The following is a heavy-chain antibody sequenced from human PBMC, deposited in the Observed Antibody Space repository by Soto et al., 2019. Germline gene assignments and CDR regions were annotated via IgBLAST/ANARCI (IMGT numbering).Heavy chain of an antibody. D-gene: IGHD2-2*01. Sequence: GGSLRLSCAASGFTFSSYAMSWVRQAPGKGLEWVSAISGSGGSTYYADSVKGRFTISRDNSKNTLYLQMNSLRAEGTAVYYCAREDCSSTSCPMDVWGKGTTVTVSS. CDR2: ISGSGGST. V-gene: IGHV3-23*01. CDR3: AREDCSSTSCPMDV. J-gene: IGHJ6*04. CDR1: GFTFSSYA.